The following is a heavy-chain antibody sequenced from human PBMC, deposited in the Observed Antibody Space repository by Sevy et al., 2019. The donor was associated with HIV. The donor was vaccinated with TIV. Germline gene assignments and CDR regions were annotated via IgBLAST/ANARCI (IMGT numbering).Heavy chain of an antibody. CDR2: IYNGGDT. D-gene: IGHD3-10*01. Sequence: GGSLRLSCAASGFTASSNYMTWVRQAPGKGLEWVSIIYNGGDTYYADFVKGRFPISRDNSKNTLYLQMNSLRPEDTAVYYCATWLRVDPDAFDIWGQGTMVTVSS. CDR3: ATWLRVDPDAFDI. J-gene: IGHJ3*02. V-gene: IGHV3-53*01. CDR1: GFTASSNY.